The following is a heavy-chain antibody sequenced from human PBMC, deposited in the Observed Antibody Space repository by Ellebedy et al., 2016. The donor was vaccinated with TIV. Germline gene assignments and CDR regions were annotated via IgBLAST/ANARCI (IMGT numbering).Heavy chain of an antibody. D-gene: IGHD3-10*01. CDR1: GASIRYYY. Sequence: MPSETLSLTCTVSGASIRYYYWTWIRQPPGKGLEWIGHIYYSGSTNYNPSFKSRFTISAAPSENQFSLKLNSGTAADTAVYYCARTMVRGVIISRKYNWFDPWGQGTLVTVSS. V-gene: IGHV4-59*08. CDR2: IYYSGST. J-gene: IGHJ5*02. CDR3: ARTMVRGVIISRKYNWFDP.